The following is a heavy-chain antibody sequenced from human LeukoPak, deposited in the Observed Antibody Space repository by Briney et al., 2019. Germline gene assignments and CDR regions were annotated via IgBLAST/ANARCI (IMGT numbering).Heavy chain of an antibody. CDR3: ARDAGWVAVAGTRVDY. CDR1: GFTFSSYS. CDR2: ISSSSSYI. D-gene: IGHD6-19*01. V-gene: IGHV3-21*01. Sequence: KTGGSLRLSCAASGFTFSSYSMNWVRQAPGKGLEWVSSISSSSSYIYYADSVKGRFTISRDNAKNSLYLQMNSLRAEDTAVYYCARDAGWVAVAGTRVDYWGQGTLVTVSS. J-gene: IGHJ4*02.